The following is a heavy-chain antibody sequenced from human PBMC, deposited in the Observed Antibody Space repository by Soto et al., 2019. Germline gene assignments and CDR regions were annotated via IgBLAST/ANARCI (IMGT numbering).Heavy chain of an antibody. CDR2: ISGSGGST. J-gene: IGHJ3*02. V-gene: IGHV3-23*01. CDR3: ASSSPTGPHLHLPPGYAFDI. Sequence: GGSLRLSCAASGFTFSSYAMSWVRQAPGKGLEWVSAISGSGGSTYYADSVKGRFTISRDNSKNPLYLQMNSLRAEDTAVYYCASSSPTGPHLHLPPGYAFDIWGQGTMVTVSS. D-gene: IGHD1-1*01. CDR1: GFTFSSYA.